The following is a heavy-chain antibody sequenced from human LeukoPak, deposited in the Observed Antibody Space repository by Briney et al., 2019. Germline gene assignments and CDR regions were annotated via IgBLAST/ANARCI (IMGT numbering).Heavy chain of an antibody. V-gene: IGHV3-30*18. CDR1: GFTFSSYA. CDR3: AKIEGSSSYYFDY. CDR2: ISYDGGST. Sequence: GRSLRLSCAASGFTFSSYAMHWVRQAPGKGLEWVAVISYDGGSTSYADSVKGRFTISRDNSKNTLYLQMSSLRTEDTAVYYCAKIEGSSSYYFDYWGQGTLVTASS. J-gene: IGHJ4*02. D-gene: IGHD6-6*01.